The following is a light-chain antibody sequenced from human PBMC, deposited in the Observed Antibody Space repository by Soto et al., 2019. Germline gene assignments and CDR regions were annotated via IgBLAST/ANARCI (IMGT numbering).Light chain of an antibody. CDR1: QSVSSN. Sequence: EIVMTQSPATLSVSPGERATLSYRASQSVSSNLAWYQQKPGQAPRLLIYGASTRATGIPARFSGSGSGTEFTLTISSLQSEDFAFYYCQQYNNWPWTFGQGTKVEIK. CDR3: QQYNNWPWT. V-gene: IGKV3-15*01. J-gene: IGKJ1*01. CDR2: GAS.